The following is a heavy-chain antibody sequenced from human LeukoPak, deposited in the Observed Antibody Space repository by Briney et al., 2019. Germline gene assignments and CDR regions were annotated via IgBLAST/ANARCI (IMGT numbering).Heavy chain of an antibody. J-gene: IGHJ6*04. CDR2: IRYDGSNK. CDR1: GFTFSSYG. CDR3: ARDRYSSSWYTRNYYYYGMDV. Sequence: GRSLRLSCAASGFTFSSYGMHWVRQAPGKGLEWVAVIRYDGSNKYYADSVKGRFTISRDNSKNTLYLQMNSLRAEDTAVYYCARDRYSSSWYTRNYYYYGMDVWGKGTTVTVSS. V-gene: IGHV3-33*01. D-gene: IGHD6-13*01.